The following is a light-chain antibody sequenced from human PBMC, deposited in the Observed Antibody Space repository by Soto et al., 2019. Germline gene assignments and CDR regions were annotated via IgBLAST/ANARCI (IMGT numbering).Light chain of an antibody. J-gene: IGLJ3*02. V-gene: IGLV2-14*03. CDR3: TSYTSTSAPGV. CDR2: DVT. Sequence: QSALTQPASVSGSPGQSITISCTGTSSDVGGYNYVSWYQQHPGKAPRLLIYDVTRRPSGVSNRFSASKSGNTASLTISGLQAEDEADYYCTSYTSTSAPGVFGGGTKRTVL. CDR1: SSDVGGYNY.